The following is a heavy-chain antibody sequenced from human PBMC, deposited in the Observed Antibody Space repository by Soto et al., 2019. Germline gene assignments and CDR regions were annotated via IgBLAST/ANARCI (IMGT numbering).Heavy chain of an antibody. CDR3: AKGSSGLRFLEWLSPHDY. CDR2: ITGSGGST. Sequence: GGSLRLSCAASGFTFSNYAMSWVRQAPGKGLEWVSAITGSGGSTYYADSVKGRFTISRDNSKNTLYLQMNSLRAEDTAVYYYAKGSSGLRFLEWLSPHDYWGQGTLVTVSS. CDR1: GFTFSNYA. V-gene: IGHV3-23*01. D-gene: IGHD3-3*01. J-gene: IGHJ4*02.